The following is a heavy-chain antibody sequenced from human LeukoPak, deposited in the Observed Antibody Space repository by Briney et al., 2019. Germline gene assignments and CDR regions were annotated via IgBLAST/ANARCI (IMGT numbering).Heavy chain of an antibody. CDR1: GFTFSTYA. CDR3: AYGDYDC. V-gene: IGHV3-23*01. D-gene: IGHD4-17*01. J-gene: IGHJ4*02. Sequence: GGSLRLSCAASGFTFSTYAMNWVRQAPGKGLEGVSTISGSGGSTYYADSVKGRFTISRDNSKNTLYLQMNCLRAEDTAVYYCAYGDYDCWGQGTLVTVSS. CDR2: ISGSGGST.